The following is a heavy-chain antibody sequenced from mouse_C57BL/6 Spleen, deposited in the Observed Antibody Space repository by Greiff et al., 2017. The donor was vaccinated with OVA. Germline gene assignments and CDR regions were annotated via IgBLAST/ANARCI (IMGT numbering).Heavy chain of an antibody. CDR3: AKKGLGPYAMDY. V-gene: IGHV2-4*01. Sequence: VKLVESGPGLVQPSQSLSITCTVSGFSLTSYGVHWVRQPPGKGLEWLGVIWSGGSTDYNAAFISRLSISKDNSKSQVFFKMNSLQADDTAIYYCAKKGLGPYAMDYWGQGTSVTVSS. CDR2: IWSGGST. D-gene: IGHD3-3*01. CDR1: GFSLTSYG. J-gene: IGHJ4*01.